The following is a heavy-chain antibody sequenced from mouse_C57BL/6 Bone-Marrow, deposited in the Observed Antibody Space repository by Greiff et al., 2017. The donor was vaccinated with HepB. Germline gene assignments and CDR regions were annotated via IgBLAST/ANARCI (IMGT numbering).Heavy chain of an antibody. CDR2: IHPNSGST. CDR1: GYTFTSYW. V-gene: IGHV1-64*01. J-gene: IGHJ3*01. CDR3: ASPLTYYYGSREAWFAY. Sequence: VQLQQPGAELVKPGASVKLSCKASGYTFTSYWMHWVKQRPGQGLEWIGMIHPNSGSTNYNEKFKSKATLTVDKSSSTAYMQLSSLTSEDSAVYYCASPLTYYYGSREAWFAYWGQGTLVTVSA. D-gene: IGHD1-1*01.